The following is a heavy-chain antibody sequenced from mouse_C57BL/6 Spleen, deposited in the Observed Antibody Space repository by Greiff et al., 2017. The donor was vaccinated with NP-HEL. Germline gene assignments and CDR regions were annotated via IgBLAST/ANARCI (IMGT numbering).Heavy chain of an antibody. CDR3: ARGDYYGFYYAMDY. J-gene: IGHJ4*01. CDR1: GYTFTSYW. Sequence: QVQLQQSGAELAKPGASVKLSCKASGYTFTSYWMHWVKQRPGQGLEWIGYINPSSGYTKYNQKFKDKATLTAATSSSTAYMQLSSLTYEDSAVYYCARGDYYGFYYAMDYWGQGTSVTVAS. D-gene: IGHD1-1*01. V-gene: IGHV1-7*01. CDR2: INPSSGYT.